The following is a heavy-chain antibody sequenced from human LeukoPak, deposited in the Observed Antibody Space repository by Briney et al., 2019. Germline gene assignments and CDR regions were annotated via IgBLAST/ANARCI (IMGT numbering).Heavy chain of an antibody. Sequence: ASVKVSCKASGYAFTGYYMHWVRQAPGQGLEWMGWINPNSGSTNYAQKFQGRVTMTRDTSISTAYMELSRLRSDDTAVYYCAQAGYGSGSYYNTGGDLDYWGQGTLVTVSS. CDR2: INPNSGST. J-gene: IGHJ4*02. V-gene: IGHV1-2*02. CDR1: GYAFTGYY. D-gene: IGHD3-10*01. CDR3: AQAGYGSGSYYNTGGDLDY.